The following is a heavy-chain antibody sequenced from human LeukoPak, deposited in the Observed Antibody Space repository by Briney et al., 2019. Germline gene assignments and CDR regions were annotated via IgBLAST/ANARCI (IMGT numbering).Heavy chain of an antibody. CDR3: ARDWIAVAARYYYGMDV. Sequence: ASVKVSCKASGGTFSSYAISWVGQAPGQGLEWMGGIIPIFGTANYAQKFQGRVTITADESTSTAYMELSSLRSEDTAVYYCARDWIAVAARYYYGMDVWGQGTTVTVSS. CDR1: GGTFSSYA. D-gene: IGHD6-19*01. V-gene: IGHV1-69*13. J-gene: IGHJ6*02. CDR2: IIPIFGTA.